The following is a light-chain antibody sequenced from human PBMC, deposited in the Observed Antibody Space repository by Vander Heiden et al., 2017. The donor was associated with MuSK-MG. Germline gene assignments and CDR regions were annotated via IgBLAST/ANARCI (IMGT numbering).Light chain of an antibody. J-gene: IGKJ1*01. CDR2: KAS. Sequence: DIQMTQSPSTLSASVGDRVTITCRASQSISSWLAWYQQKPGKAPKLLIYKASSLESGVPSRFSGSGSGTEFTLTISSLQPDDFATYYCQQDKCSSSTFGQGTKVEI. CDR3: QQDKCSSST. CDR1: QSISSW. V-gene: IGKV1-5*03.